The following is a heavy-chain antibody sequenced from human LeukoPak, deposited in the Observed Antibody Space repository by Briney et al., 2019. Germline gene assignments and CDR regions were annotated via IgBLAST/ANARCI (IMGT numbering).Heavy chain of an antibody. CDR2: INHSGST. V-gene: IGHV4-34*01. CDR1: GGSFSGYY. D-gene: IGHD3-10*01. J-gene: IGHJ4*02. Sequence: KPSETLSLTCAVYGGSFSGYYWSWIRQPPGKGLEWIGEINHSGSTNYNPSLKSRITISVDTSKNQFSLKLSSVTAADTAVYYCARIRITMVRGVIIRAFDYWGQGTLVTVSS. CDR3: ARIRITMVRGVIIRAFDY.